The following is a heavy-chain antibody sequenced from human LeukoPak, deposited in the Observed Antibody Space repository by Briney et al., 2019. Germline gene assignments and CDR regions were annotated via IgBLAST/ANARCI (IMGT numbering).Heavy chain of an antibody. CDR3: ARVRVKSGPDDAFDI. CDR2: INHNSGGT. Sequence: ASVKVSCKASGYTFTGYYMHWVRQAPGQGLEWMGWINHNSGGTNYAQKFQGRVTMTRETSSSTAYMELSRLRSDDTAVYYCARVRVKSGPDDAFDIWGQGTMVTVSS. J-gene: IGHJ3*02. CDR1: GYTFTGYY. D-gene: IGHD3-10*01. V-gene: IGHV1-2*02.